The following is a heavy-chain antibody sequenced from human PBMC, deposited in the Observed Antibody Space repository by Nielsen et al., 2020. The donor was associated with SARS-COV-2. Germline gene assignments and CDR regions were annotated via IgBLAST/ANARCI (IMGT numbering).Heavy chain of an antibody. CDR1: GGSISSGDYY. Sequence: SETLSLTCTVSGGSISSGDYYWSWIRQPPGKGLEWIGYIYYSGSTNYNPSLKSRVTISVDTSKNQFSLKLSSVTAADTAVYYCARGDSSPIYYYYGMDVWGQGTTVTVSS. CDR3: ARGDSSPIYYYYGMDV. D-gene: IGHD6-6*01. CDR2: IYYSGST. V-gene: IGHV4-61*08. J-gene: IGHJ6*02.